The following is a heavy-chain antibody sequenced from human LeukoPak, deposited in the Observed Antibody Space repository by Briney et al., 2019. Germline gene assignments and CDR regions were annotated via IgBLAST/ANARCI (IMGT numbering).Heavy chain of an antibody. CDR1: GGSISSYY. Sequence: PSETLSLTCTVSGGSISSYYWSWIRQPPGKGLEWIGYIYYSGSTNYNPSLKSRVTISVDTSKNQFSLKLSSVTAADTAVYYCARDLDYGGNGFFDYWGQGTLVTVSS. D-gene: IGHD4-23*01. CDR2: IYYSGST. CDR3: ARDLDYGGNGFFDY. V-gene: IGHV4-59*01. J-gene: IGHJ4*02.